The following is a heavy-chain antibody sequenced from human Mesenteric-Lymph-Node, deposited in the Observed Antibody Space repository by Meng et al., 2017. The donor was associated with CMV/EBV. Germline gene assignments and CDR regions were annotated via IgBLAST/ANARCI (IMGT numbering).Heavy chain of an antibody. D-gene: IGHD3-10*01. CDR2: IYHTGST. V-gene: IGHV4-61*01. Sequence: LTCTVSGGSVSSGSSSWRWIRQPPGKGLEWVGCIYHTGSTNYNPSLKSRVTISVDTSKNQFSLKLSSVTAADTAVYYCARHRGDLFYWGQGTLVTVSS. CDR1: GGSVSSGSSS. J-gene: IGHJ4*02. CDR3: ARHRGDLFY.